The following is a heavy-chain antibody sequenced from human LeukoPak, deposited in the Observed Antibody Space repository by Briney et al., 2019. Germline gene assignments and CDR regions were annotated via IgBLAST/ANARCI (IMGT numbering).Heavy chain of an antibody. CDR3: ARSPEPFDYGPYNWFDP. D-gene: IGHD4-17*01. Sequence: GRSLRLSCAASGFTFSTYVMHRVRQAPGKELEWVALIWYDESNEYYADSVKGRFTVSRDNSRSMMYLQMNSLRAEDTAVYYCARSPEPFDYGPYNWFDPWGQGTRVTVSS. CDR1: GFTFSTYV. V-gene: IGHV3-33*01. CDR2: IWYDESNE. J-gene: IGHJ5*02.